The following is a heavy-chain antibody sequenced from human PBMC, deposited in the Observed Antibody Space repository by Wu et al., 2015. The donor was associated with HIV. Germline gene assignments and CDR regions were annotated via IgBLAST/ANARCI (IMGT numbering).Heavy chain of an antibody. CDR3: ARVGFLDYYDRGWFDP. Sequence: QVQLQQWGAGLLKPSETLSLTCAVYGGSFSGYYWSWIRQPPGKGLEWIGEINHSGSTNYNPSLKSRVTISVDTSKNQFSLKLSSVTAADTAVYYCARVGFLDYYDRGWFDPWGQGTLVTVSS. CDR2: INHSGST. CDR1: GGSFSGYY. J-gene: IGHJ5*02. D-gene: IGHD3-22*01. V-gene: IGHV4-34*01.